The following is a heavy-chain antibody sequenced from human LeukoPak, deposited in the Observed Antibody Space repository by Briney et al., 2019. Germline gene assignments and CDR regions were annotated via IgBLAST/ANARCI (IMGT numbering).Heavy chain of an antibody. CDR2: ISSSSSYI. Sequence: GGSLRLSCAASGFTFSSYSMNWVRQAPGKGLEWGSSISSSSSYIYYADSVKGRFTISRDNSKNTLYLQMNSLRAEDTAVYYCAGADYDFWSGYSPFDYWGQGTLVTVSS. V-gene: IGHV3-21*01. CDR3: AGADYDFWSGYSPFDY. D-gene: IGHD3-3*01. CDR1: GFTFSSYS. J-gene: IGHJ4*02.